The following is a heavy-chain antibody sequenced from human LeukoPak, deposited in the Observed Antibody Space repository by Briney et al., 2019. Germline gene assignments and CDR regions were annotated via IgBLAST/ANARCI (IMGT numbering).Heavy chain of an antibody. CDR2: VSNDGDIQ. D-gene: IGHD2-21*01. CDR1: GFTFTYYA. CDR3: ARSQERAYCGGDCYFYGMDV. J-gene: IGHJ6*02. Sequence: GGSLRLSCAASGFTFTYYAMHWVRQAPGKGLHWVAVVSNDGDIQDYTDSVKGRFTISRDNAKNSLYLQMNSLRAEDTAVYYCARSQERAYCGGDCYFYGMDVWGQGTTVTVSS. V-gene: IGHV3-30-3*01.